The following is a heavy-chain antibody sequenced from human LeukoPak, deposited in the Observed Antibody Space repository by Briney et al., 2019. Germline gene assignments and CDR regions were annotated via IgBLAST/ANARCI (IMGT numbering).Heavy chain of an antibody. CDR1: GFTFSSYW. D-gene: IGHD3-22*01. Sequence: PGGSLRLSCAASGFTFSSYWMSWVPQAPGKGLEWVANIKQDGSEKYYVDSVKGRFTISRDNAKNSLYLQMNSLRAEDTAVYYCARDWYDSSGYYFYYFDYWGQGTLVTVSS. J-gene: IGHJ4*02. CDR2: IKQDGSEK. V-gene: IGHV3-7*01. CDR3: ARDWYDSSGYYFYYFDY.